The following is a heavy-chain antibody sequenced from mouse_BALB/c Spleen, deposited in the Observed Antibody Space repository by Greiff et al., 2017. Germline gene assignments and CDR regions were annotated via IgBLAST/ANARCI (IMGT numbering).Heavy chain of an antibody. J-gene: IGHJ4*01. D-gene: IGHD2-1*01. CDR2: ISSGGSYT. Sequence: EVQRVESGGDLVKPGGSLKLSCAASGFTFSSYGMSWVRQTPDKRLEWVATISSGGSYTYYPDSVKGRFTISRDNAKNTLYLQMSSLKSEDTAMYYCARHEGYGNYNYYAMDYWGQGTSVTVSS. CDR1: GFTFSSYG. V-gene: IGHV5-6*01. CDR3: ARHEGYGNYNYYAMDY.